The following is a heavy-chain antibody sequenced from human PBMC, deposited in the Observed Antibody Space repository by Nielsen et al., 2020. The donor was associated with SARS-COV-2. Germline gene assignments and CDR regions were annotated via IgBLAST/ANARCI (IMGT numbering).Heavy chain of an antibody. V-gene: IGHV3-53*01. CDR3: ARVWSRGQPLRVDY. J-gene: IGHJ4*02. CDR2: IYSGGST. Sequence: GESLKISCAASGFTVSSNYMSWVRQAPGKGLEWVSVIYSGGSTYYADSVKGRFTISRHNSKNTLYLQMNSLRAEDTAVYYCARVWSRGQPLRVDYWGQGTLVTVSS. CDR1: GFTVSSNY. D-gene: IGHD3-10*01.